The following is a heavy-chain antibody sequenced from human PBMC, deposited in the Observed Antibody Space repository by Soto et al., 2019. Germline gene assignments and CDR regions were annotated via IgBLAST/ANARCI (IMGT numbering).Heavy chain of an antibody. CDR2: IIPIFGTA. J-gene: IGHJ3*02. Sequence: APGQGLEWMGGIIPIFGTAYYEQKFQGRVTITADESTSTAYMELGSLRSEDTAVYYCARPGIVEATISGAFDICGEGTMGTVSS. V-gene: IGHV1-69*01. CDR3: ARPGIVEATISGAFDI. D-gene: IGHD1-26*01.